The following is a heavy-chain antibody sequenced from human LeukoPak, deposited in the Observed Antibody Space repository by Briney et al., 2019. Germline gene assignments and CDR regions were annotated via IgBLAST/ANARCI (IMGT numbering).Heavy chain of an antibody. J-gene: IGHJ4*02. CDR3: ASSPPLVAGDSYFDN. Sequence: GESLKISCAASGFTVSSNYMSWVRQAPGKGLEWVSIIYSGGYTNYADSVKGRFTISRDNSKNTLYLQMNSLRAEDTAVYYCASSPPLVAGDSYFDNWGQGTLVTVSS. D-gene: IGHD6-19*01. CDR2: IYSGGYT. V-gene: IGHV3-66*01. CDR1: GFTVSSNY.